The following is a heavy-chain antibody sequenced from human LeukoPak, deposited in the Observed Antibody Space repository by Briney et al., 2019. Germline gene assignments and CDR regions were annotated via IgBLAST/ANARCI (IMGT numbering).Heavy chain of an antibody. CDR3: IKGKYQYDY. D-gene: IGHD4-11*01. Sequence: GGSLRLSCAASGFSFSNSWMHWVRHAPGKGLVWVSRINSDGSSTIYADSVKGRFTISRDNAKNTLYLQMNSLRAEDTAVYYCIKGKYQYDYWGQGTLVTVSS. CDR2: INSDGSST. J-gene: IGHJ4*02. V-gene: IGHV3-74*01. CDR1: GFSFSNSW.